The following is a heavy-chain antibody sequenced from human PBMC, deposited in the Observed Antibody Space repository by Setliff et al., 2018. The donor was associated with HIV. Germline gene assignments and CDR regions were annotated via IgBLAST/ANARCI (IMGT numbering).Heavy chain of an antibody. CDR1: SDFVSGDDFY. Sequence: SETLSLTCTVSSDFVSGDDFYWSWIRQAPGRGLEWIGYVYYNGITHYNPSLKSRLTISIDTSGRRFSLNLTSVTALDTAVYFCAQMGRGSLSARRMYYFDSGGQGTMVTVSS. CDR3: AQMGRGSLSARRMYYFDS. V-gene: IGHV4-30-4*01. D-gene: IGHD3-10*01. CDR2: VYYNGIT. J-gene: IGHJ4*02.